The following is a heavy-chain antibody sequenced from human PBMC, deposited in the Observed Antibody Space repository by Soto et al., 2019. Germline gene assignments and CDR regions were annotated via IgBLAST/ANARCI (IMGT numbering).Heavy chain of an antibody. V-gene: IGHV1-69*13. CDR3: ARDLAIFGVVIYYGMDV. CDR1: GGTFSSYA. J-gene: IGHJ6*02. Sequence: GASVKVSCKASGGTFSSYAISWVRQAPGQGVEWMGGIIPIFGTANYAQKFQGRVTITADESTSTAYMELSSLRSEDTAVYYCARDLAIFGVVIYYGMDVWGQGTTVTVSS. D-gene: IGHD3-3*01. CDR2: IIPIFGTA.